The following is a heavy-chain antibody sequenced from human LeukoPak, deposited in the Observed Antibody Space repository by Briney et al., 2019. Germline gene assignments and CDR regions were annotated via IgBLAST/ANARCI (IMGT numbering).Heavy chain of an antibody. CDR3: ARKGLRRYYYYYGMDV. CDR2: ISSSSSTI. J-gene: IGHJ6*02. CDR1: GFTFSSYS. Sequence: GGSLRLSCAASGFTFSSYSMNWVRQAPGKGLEWVSYISSSSSTIYYADSVKGRFTISRDNAKNSLYLQMNSLRAEDTAVYYCARKGLRRYYYYYGMDVWGQGTTVTVSS. D-gene: IGHD5-12*01. V-gene: IGHV3-48*01.